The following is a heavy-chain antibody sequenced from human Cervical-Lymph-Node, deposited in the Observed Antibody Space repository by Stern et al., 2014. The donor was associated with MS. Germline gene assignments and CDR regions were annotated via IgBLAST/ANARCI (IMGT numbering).Heavy chain of an antibody. D-gene: IGHD4/OR15-4a*01. CDR2: IWYDGSNK. J-gene: IGHJ4*02. CDR1: GFTFSSYG. V-gene: IGHV3-33*01. Sequence: QVQLVESGGGVVQPGRSLRLSCAASGFTFSSYGMHWVRQAPGKGLEWVAVIWYDGSNKYYADSVKGRFTISRDNSKNTLYLQMNSLRAEDTAVYYCARGIGAAMVPYYFDYWGQGTLVTVSS. CDR3: ARGIGAAMVPYYFDY.